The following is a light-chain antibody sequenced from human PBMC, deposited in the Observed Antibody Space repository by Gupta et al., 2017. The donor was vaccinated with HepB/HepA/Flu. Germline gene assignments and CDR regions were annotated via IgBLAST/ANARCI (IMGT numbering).Light chain of an antibody. CDR2: QAS. V-gene: IGKV1-5*03. Sequence: DSQMSQSPSSLSASVGDRVTVTCRASQSISSWFAWYQQKPGKAPKLLIYQASTVESGVPSRFSGSGSGTEFTLTISSLQPEDFANYYCQQYESDPIAFGRGTKVEI. J-gene: IGKJ4*01. CDR3: QQYESDPIA. CDR1: QSISSW.